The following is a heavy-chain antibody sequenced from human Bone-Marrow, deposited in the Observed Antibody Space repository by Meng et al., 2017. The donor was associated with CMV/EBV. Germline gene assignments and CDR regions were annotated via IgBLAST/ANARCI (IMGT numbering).Heavy chain of an antibody. CDR1: GGSISSYY. D-gene: IGHD6-6*01. V-gene: IGHV4-59*01. Sequence: GSLRLSCTVSGGSISSYYWSWIRQPPGKGLEWIGYIYYSGSTNYNPSLKSRVTISVDTSKNQFSLKLSSVTAADTAVYYCARIKYSSSSSVYYYYGMDVWGQGTTVTVSS. J-gene: IGHJ6*02. CDR3: ARIKYSSSSSVYYYYGMDV. CDR2: IYYSGST.